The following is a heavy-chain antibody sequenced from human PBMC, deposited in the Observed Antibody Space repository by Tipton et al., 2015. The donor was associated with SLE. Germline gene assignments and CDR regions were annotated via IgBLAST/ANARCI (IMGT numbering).Heavy chain of an antibody. CDR2: IYTSGST. J-gene: IGHJ4*02. CDR1: GGSISSYY. CDR3: VGIARGY. D-gene: IGHD6-13*01. V-gene: IGHV4-4*08. Sequence: TLSLTCTVSGGSISSYYWSWIRQPPGKGLEWIGYIYTSGSTNYNPSLKSRVTISVDTSKNQFSLKLSSVTAADTAVYYCVGIARGYWGQGTLVTVSS.